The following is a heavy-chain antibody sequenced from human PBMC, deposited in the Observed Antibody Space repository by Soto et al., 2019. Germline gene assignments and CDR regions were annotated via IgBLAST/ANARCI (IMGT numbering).Heavy chain of an antibody. V-gene: IGHV1-24*01. J-gene: IGHJ3*02. Sequence: ASVKVSCKVSGCTLTELSMHWVRQAPGKGLEWMGGFDPEDGETIYAQKFQGRVTMTEDTSTDTAYMELSSLRSEDTAVYYCATTWPVTPDAFDIWGQGTMVTVSS. D-gene: IGHD4-17*01. CDR3: ATTWPVTPDAFDI. CDR1: GCTLTELS. CDR2: FDPEDGET.